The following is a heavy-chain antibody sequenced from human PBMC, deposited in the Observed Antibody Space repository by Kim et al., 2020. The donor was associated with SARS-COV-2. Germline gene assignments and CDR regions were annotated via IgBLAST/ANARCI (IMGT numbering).Heavy chain of an antibody. CDR2: IWYDGSNK. CDR1: GFTFNDYG. Sequence: GGSLRLSCAASGFTFNDYGMHWVRQAPGQGLEWMAVIWYDGSNKYYADSVKGRFTISRDNSKNTLYLQMNGLRVEDTATYYCAREGADTDAFDIWGQGTMVIVSS. D-gene: IGHD3-16*01. J-gene: IGHJ3*02. CDR3: AREGADTDAFDI. V-gene: IGHV3-33*08.